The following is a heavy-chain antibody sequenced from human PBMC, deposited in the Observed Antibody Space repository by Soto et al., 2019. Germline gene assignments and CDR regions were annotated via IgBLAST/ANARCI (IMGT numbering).Heavy chain of an antibody. CDR2: LYYSGST. J-gene: IGHJ6*02. Sequence: SETLSLTCTVSGGYISSYYWSWMRQPPGKGLEWIGYLYYSGSTNYKPSLKSLVTISVETSKNQFSLKLSSVTAADTAVYYCARGARDTIFGVVTNYYYYGMDVWGQGTTVTVSS. V-gene: IGHV4-59*01. D-gene: IGHD3-3*01. CDR1: GGYISSYY. CDR3: ARGARDTIFGVVTNYYYYGMDV.